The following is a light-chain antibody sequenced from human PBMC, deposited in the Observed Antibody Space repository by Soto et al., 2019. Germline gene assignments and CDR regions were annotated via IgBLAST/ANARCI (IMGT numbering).Light chain of an antibody. J-gene: IGKJ1*01. CDR2: GAS. CDR3: HKYGDSPWT. V-gene: IGKV3-20*01. CDR1: QTVGTDY. Sequence: ENVLTQSPGILSLSPGERATLSCRAGQTVGTDYVAWYQQKPGQAPRLLIYGASNRATGIPDRFSGTGSGTDFTLTISSLEPDDFDAYHCHKYGDSPWTFGQGTKV.